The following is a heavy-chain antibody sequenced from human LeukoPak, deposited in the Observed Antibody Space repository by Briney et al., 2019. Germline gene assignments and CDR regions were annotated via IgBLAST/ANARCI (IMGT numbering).Heavy chain of an antibody. CDR1: GFTFSSYW. CDR3: AREESTYYDFWSGQSDAFDI. Sequence: GGSLRLSCAASGFTFSSYWMSWVRQAPGKGLEWVANIKQDGSEKYYVDSVKGRFTISRDNAKNSLYLQMDSLRAEDTAVYYCAREESTYYDFWSGQSDAFDIWGQGTMVTVSS. J-gene: IGHJ3*02. D-gene: IGHD3-3*01. CDR2: IKQDGSEK. V-gene: IGHV3-7*01.